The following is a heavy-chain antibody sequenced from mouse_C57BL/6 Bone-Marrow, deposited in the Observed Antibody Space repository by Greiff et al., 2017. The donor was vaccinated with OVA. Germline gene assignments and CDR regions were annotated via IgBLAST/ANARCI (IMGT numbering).Heavy chain of an antibody. CDR3: ARRDYDGGVAMDY. D-gene: IGHD2-4*01. CDR2: IDPSDSYT. Sequence: LQQPGAELVMPGASVKLSCKASGYTFTSYWMHWVKQRPGQGLEWIGEIDPSDSYTNYNQKFKGKSTLTVDKSSSTAYMQLSSLTSEDSAVYYCARRDYDGGVAMDYWGQGTSVTVSS. CDR1: GYTFTSYW. V-gene: IGHV1-69*01. J-gene: IGHJ4*01.